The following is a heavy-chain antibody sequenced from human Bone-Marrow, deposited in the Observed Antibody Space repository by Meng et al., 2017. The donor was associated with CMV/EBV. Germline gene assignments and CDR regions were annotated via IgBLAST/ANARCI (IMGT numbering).Heavy chain of an antibody. Sequence: GESLKISCAASGLSISDYYMSWIRQAPGKGLEWVAFIRYDGSNKYYADSVKGRFTISRDNSKNKLYLQMNSLRAEDTAVYYCAKDRGGSGSYEVDYWGQGTLVTVSS. CDR1: GLSISDYY. J-gene: IGHJ4*02. CDR3: AKDRGGSGSYEVDY. D-gene: IGHD3-10*01. V-gene: IGHV3-30*02. CDR2: IRYDGSNK.